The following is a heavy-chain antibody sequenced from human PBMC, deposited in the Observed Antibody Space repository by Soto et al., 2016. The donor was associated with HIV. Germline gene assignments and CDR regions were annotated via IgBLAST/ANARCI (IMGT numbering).Heavy chain of an antibody. CDR2: ISYDGSHK. V-gene: IGHV3-30*04. J-gene: IGHJ1*01. D-gene: IGHD3-10*01. CDR1: GFIFSNYA. CDR3: ARDLGEWLDEYFQH. Sequence: VQLVESGGGVVQPGRSLRLSCAASGFIFSNYAIHWVRQAPGKGLEWVAVISYDGSHKYFADSVKGRFTISRDNPKNMVYLQMNSLRVEDTAVYYCARDLGEWLDEYFQHWGQGTWSPSP.